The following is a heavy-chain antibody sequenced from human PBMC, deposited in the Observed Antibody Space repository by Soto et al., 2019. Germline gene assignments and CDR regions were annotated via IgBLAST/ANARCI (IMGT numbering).Heavy chain of an antibody. CDR1: GGSISGGVYY. D-gene: IGHD4-17*01. Sequence: QVQLQESGPGLVKPSQTLSLTCTVSGGSISGGVYYWSWIRQPPGKGLEWIGYIFDSGSTYYNPSLKSRVTISVDTSKNQFSLRLSSVTAADTAVYYCAREIIPLTTDWYFALWGRGTLVTVSS. J-gene: IGHJ2*01. CDR2: IFDSGST. CDR3: AREIIPLTTDWYFAL. V-gene: IGHV4-30-4*01.